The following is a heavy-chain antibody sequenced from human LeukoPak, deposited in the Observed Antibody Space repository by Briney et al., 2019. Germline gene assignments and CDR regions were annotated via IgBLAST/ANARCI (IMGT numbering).Heavy chain of an antibody. CDR2: ISDYNGNT. J-gene: IGHJ4*02. Sequence: ASXKVSCKASGYTFTSYGISGVRQAPGQGREGMVWISDYNGNTNYAQKLHGRGTITIDTSTSTAYMELRSLRSDDTAVYYCARDFGGWYPDYWGQGTLVTVSS. CDR3: ARDFGGWYPDY. V-gene: IGHV1-18*01. D-gene: IGHD6-19*01. CDR1: GYTFTSYG.